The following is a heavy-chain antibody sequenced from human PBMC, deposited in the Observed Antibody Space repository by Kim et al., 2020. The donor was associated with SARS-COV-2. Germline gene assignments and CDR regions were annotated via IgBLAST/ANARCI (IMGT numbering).Heavy chain of an antibody. CDR2: INAGNGNT. V-gene: IGHV1-3*01. D-gene: IGHD3-9*01. CDR3: ARADILTGSFDY. Sequence: ASVKVSCKASGYTFISYAMHWVRQAPGQRLEWMGWINAGNGNTKYSQKFQGRVTFTRDTSASTAYMELSSLRSEDTAIYYCARADILTGSFDYWGQGTLVTVSS. CDR1: GYTFISYA. J-gene: IGHJ4*02.